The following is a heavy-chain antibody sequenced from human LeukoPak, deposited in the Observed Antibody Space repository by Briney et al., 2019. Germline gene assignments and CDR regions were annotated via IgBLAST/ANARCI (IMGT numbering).Heavy chain of an antibody. J-gene: IGHJ5*02. CDR1: GGSISSSSYY. D-gene: IGHD3-22*01. CDR3: ARDRYYYDSSGYYYGWFDP. V-gene: IGHV4-61*02. Sequence: PSETLSLTCTVSGGSISSSSYYWSWIRQPAGKGLEWIGRLYTSGSINYNPSLKSRVTMSADTSKNLFSLKLSSVTAADTAVYYCARDRYYYDSSGYYYGWFDPWGQGTLVTVSS. CDR2: LYTSGSI.